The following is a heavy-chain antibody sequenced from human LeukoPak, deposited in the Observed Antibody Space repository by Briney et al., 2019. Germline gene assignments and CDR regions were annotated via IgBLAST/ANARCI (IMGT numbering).Heavy chain of an antibody. CDR1: GYTFTSYY. Sequence: SVKVSCKASGYTFTSYYIHWVRQAPGQGLEWMGWISAYNGNTNYAQKLQGRVTMTTDTSTSTAYMEPRSLRSDDTAVYYCAKDYGDYEDAFDIWGQGTMVTVSS. V-gene: IGHV1-18*04. D-gene: IGHD4-17*01. CDR3: AKDYGDYEDAFDI. CDR2: ISAYNGNT. J-gene: IGHJ3*02.